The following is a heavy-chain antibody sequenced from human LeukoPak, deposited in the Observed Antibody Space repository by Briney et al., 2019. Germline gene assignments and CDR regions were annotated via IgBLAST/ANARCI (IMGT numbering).Heavy chain of an antibody. Sequence: ASVKVSCKASGGTFSSYTISWVRQAPGQGLEWMGRIIPILGIANYAQKFQGRVTITADKSTSTAYMELSSLRSEDTAVYYCARASSMVTTRGRGYYYMDVWDKGTTVTASS. CDR3: ARASSMVTTRGRGYYYMDV. J-gene: IGHJ6*03. V-gene: IGHV1-69*02. D-gene: IGHD4-11*01. CDR1: GGTFSSYT. CDR2: IIPILGIA.